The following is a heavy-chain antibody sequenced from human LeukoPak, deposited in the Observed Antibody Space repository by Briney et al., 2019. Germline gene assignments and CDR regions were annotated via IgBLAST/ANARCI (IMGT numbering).Heavy chain of an antibody. D-gene: IGHD2-2*01. J-gene: IGHJ1*01. CDR3: ARDGYQM. Sequence: RASVKVSCKTSGYTFTDYSMHWVRQAPGQGLERMGRINPYSGVTDYAQRFKGRVTMTRDTSISTAYMELSRLRFDDTAAYYCARDGYQMWGQGTLVTVSS. CDR2: INPYSGVT. CDR1: GYTFTDYS. V-gene: IGHV1-2*06.